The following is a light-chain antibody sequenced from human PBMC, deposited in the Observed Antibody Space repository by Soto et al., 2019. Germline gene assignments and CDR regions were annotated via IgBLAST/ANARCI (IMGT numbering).Light chain of an antibody. V-gene: IGKV1-39*01. Sequence: DLQMTQSPSSLSASVGDRVTITCRASQPITSFLHWYQQKPGKAPKLLIYGVSSLQSGVPSRFSGSGSGTDFTLTISSLQPEDFAVYYCQQYGSSLFTFGPGTKVDFK. CDR1: QPITSF. J-gene: IGKJ3*01. CDR3: QQYGSSLFT. CDR2: GVS.